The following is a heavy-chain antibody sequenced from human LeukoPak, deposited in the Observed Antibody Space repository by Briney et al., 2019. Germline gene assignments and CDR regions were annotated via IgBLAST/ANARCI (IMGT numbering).Heavy chain of an antibody. CDR1: GFTVSSNY. CDR3: AREGPPTNYYGSGTFDY. J-gene: IGHJ4*02. V-gene: IGHV3-66*01. Sequence: PGGSLRLSCAASGFTVSSNYMSWVRQAPGKGLEWVSVIYSGGSTYYADSVKGRFTISRDNSKNTLYLQMNSLRAEDTAVYYCAREGPPTNYYGSGTFDYWGQGTLVTVSS. CDR2: IYSGGST. D-gene: IGHD3-10*01.